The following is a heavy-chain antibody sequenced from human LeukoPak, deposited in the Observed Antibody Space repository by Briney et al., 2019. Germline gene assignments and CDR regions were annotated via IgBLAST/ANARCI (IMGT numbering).Heavy chain of an antibody. CDR3: ARGPVVPAAMSLFDI. CDR1: GGSFSGYY. J-gene: IGHJ3*02. D-gene: IGHD2-2*01. Sequence: SETLSLTCAVYGGSFSGYYWSWIRQPPGKGLEWIGEINHSGSTNYNPSLRSRVTISVDTSKNQFSLKLSSVTAADTAVYYCARGPVVPAAMSLFDIWGPGTMVTVSS. CDR2: INHSGST. V-gene: IGHV4-34*01.